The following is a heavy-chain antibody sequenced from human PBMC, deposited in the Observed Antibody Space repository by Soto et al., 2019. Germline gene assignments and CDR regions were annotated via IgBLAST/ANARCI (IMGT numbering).Heavy chain of an antibody. J-gene: IGHJ4*02. D-gene: IGHD3-10*01. Sequence: SETLSLTCTVSGGSISSYYWSWIRQPPGKGLEWIGYISDSGSTNYNPSLKSRVTISVDTSKNQFSLKLSSVTAADTAVYYCARVKLGERWLQPFDYWGQGTLVTVSS. V-gene: IGHV4-59*01. CDR3: ARVKLGERWLQPFDY. CDR2: ISDSGST. CDR1: GGSISSYY.